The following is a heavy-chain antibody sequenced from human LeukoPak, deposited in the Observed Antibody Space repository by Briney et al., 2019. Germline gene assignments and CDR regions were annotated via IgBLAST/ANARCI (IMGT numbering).Heavy chain of an antibody. CDR1: GFTFSSYG. CDR3: AKESLEYSSSNFDY. V-gene: IGHV3-30*02. Sequence: GGSLRLSCAASGFTFSSYGMHWVRQAPGKGLEWVAFIRYDGSNKYYADSVKGRFTISRDNSKNTLYLQMNSLRAEDTAVYYCAKESLEYSSSNFDYWGQGTLVTVSS. CDR2: IRYDGSNK. J-gene: IGHJ4*02. D-gene: IGHD6-6*01.